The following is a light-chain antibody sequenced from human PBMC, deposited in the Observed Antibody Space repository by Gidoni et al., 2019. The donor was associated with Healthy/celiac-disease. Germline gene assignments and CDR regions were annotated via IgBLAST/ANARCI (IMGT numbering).Light chain of an antibody. Sequence: DIVMTHSPDSLCVSLGERATINCKSSQNVLYSSNNKNYLAWYQQKPGQPPKLLIYWASTRESGVPERFSGSGSGTDFTLTISSLQAEDVAVYYCQQYYSTPYTFGQGTKLEIK. CDR1: QNVLYSSNNKNY. J-gene: IGKJ2*01. V-gene: IGKV4-1*01. CDR3: QQYYSTPYT. CDR2: WAS.